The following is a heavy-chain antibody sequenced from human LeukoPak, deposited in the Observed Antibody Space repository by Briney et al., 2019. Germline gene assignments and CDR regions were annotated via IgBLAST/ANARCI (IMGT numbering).Heavy chain of an antibody. D-gene: IGHD6-13*01. CDR2: NSGRGDST. J-gene: IGHJ4*02. CDR1: GFTFSSHA. CDR3: ARRRSGIAAAGFYFDY. Sequence: GGSLRLSCAASGFTFSSHAMSWVRQAPGKGLEWVSANSGRGDSTYYADSVKGRFTISRDNAKNSLYLQMNSLRAEDTAVYYCARRRSGIAAAGFYFDYWGQGTLVTVSS. V-gene: IGHV3-23*01.